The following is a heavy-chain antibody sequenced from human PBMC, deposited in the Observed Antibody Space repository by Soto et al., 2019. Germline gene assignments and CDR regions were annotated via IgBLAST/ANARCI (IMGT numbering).Heavy chain of an antibody. Sequence: QVQLVESGGGVVQPGRSLRLSCAASGFTFRNYGMHWVRQAPGKGPEWVAVISFDGSNKYYGDSVKGRFTISRDNTKNTLDLQMDSLRVEDAALYYCAKAEGRHYYYGVDVWGQGTTVTVSS. V-gene: IGHV3-30*18. J-gene: IGHJ6*02. CDR2: ISFDGSNK. CDR1: GFTFRNYG. CDR3: AKAEGRHYYYGVDV.